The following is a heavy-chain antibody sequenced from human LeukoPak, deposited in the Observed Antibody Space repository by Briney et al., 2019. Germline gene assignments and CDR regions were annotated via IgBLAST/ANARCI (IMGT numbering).Heavy chain of an antibody. D-gene: IGHD3-3*01. J-gene: IGHJ4*02. CDR2: ISSSGSTI. V-gene: IGHV3-11*01. CDR1: GFTFSDYY. CDR3: ARDSVDFWSVDY. Sequence: GGSLRLSCAASGFTFSDYYMSWIRQAPGRGLEWVSYISSSGSTIYYADSVKGRFTISRDNGKNSLYLQMNSLRAEDTAVYYCARDSVDFWSVDYWGQGTLVTVSS.